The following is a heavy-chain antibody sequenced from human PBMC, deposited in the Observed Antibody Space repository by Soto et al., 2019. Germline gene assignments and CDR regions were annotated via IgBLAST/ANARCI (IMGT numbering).Heavy chain of an antibody. D-gene: IGHD3-22*01. CDR3: ARYYDGSGNSDAFDI. CDR2: IKEDSSEK. V-gene: IGHV3-7*03. J-gene: IGHJ3*02. CDR1: GFTFSSHW. Sequence: GGSLRLSCAASGFTFSSHWMTWVRQAPGKGLEWVTNIKEDSSEKFYVDSVRGRFTISRDNAKNSLYLEMNSLRFEDTAIYYCARYYDGSGNSDAFDIWGQGTKVNVSS.